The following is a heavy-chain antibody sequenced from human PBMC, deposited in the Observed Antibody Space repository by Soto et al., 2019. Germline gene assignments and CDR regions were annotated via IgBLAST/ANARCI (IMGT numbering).Heavy chain of an antibody. CDR3: AKVVRADSTSSNFYYYSGMDV. D-gene: IGHD6-6*01. CDR1: GFSFSTYG. CDR2: ISNDGSNK. V-gene: IGHV3-30*18. Sequence: QVQMVESGGGVVQPGRSLRLSCAASGFSFSTYGMHWVRKAPGKGLEWMAVISNDGSNKYYADSVKGRFTISRDNSKDSLLLQMNSLRGADTAVYYCAKVVRADSTSSNFYYYSGMDVWGQGTTVSVPS. J-gene: IGHJ6*02.